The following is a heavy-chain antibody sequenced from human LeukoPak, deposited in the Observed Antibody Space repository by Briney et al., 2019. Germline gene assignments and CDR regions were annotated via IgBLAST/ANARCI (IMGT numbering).Heavy chain of an antibody. J-gene: IGHJ3*02. CDR3: ASGRDYGDERGSFDI. CDR2: INPNSGGT. V-gene: IGHV1-2*02. Sequence: ASVKVSCKASGYTFIGYYIHWVRRAPGQGLEWMGWINPNSGGTNYAQKFQGRVTMTRDTSISTAYMELSRLRSDDTAVYYCASGRDYGDERGSFDIWGQGTMVTVSS. D-gene: IGHD4-17*01. CDR1: GYTFIGYY.